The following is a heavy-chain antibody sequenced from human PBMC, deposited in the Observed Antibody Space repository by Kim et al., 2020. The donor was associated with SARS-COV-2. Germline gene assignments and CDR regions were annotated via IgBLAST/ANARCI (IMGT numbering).Heavy chain of an antibody. V-gene: IGHV3-30-3*01. CDR2: ISYDGSNK. CDR3: ARGGYYGSGIGDY. D-gene: IGHD3-10*01. J-gene: IGHJ4*02. CDR1: GFTFSSYA. Sequence: GGSLRLSCAASGFTFSSYAMHWVRQAPGKGLEWVAVISYDGSNKYYADSVKGRFTISRDNSKNTLYLQMNSLRAEDTAVYYCARGGYYGSGIGDYWGQGT.